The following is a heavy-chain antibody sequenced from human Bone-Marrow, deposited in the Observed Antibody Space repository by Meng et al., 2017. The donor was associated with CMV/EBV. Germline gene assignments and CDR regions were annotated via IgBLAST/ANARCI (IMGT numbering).Heavy chain of an antibody. CDR3: ARGPPAMELRLKIWFDP. CDR2: INHSGST. D-gene: IGHD5-18*01. CDR1: GGSFSGYY. V-gene: IGHV4-34*01. J-gene: IGHJ5*02. Sequence: GGSFSGYYWSWIRQPPGKGLEWIGEINHSGSTNYNPSLKSRVTISVDTSKNQFSLKLSSVTAADTAVYYCARGPPAMELRLKIWFDPWGQGTLVTVSS.